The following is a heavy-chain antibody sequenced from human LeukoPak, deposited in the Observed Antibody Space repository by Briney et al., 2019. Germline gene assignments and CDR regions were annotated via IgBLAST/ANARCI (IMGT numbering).Heavy chain of an antibody. J-gene: IGHJ4*02. Sequence: GASVKVSCKASGYTFSNYYMHWVRQAPGQGLEWMGIINPSGGSTSYAQKFQGRVTMTRDTSTSTVYMELSSLRSEDTAVYYCARWHFVDYRFDYWGQGTLVTVSP. CDR3: ARWHFVDYRFDY. D-gene: IGHD4-11*01. CDR2: INPSGGST. CDR1: GYTFSNYY. V-gene: IGHV1-46*01.